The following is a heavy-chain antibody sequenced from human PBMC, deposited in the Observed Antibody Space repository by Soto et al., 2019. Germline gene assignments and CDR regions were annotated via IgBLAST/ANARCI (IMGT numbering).Heavy chain of an antibody. CDR3: ARPAMLGYCSGGSCYNDAFDI. J-gene: IGHJ3*02. Sequence: SETLSLTCTVSGGSISSYYWSWIRQPPGKGLEWIGYIYYSGSTNYTPSLKSRVTISVDTSKNQFSLKLSSVTAADTAVYYCARPAMLGYCSGGSCYNDAFDIWGQGTMVTVSS. D-gene: IGHD2-15*01. CDR1: GGSISSYY. CDR2: IYYSGST. V-gene: IGHV4-59*08.